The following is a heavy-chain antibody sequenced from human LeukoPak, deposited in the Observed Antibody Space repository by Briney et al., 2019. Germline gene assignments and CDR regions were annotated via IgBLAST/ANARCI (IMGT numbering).Heavy chain of an antibody. Sequence: SETLSLTCTVSGGSISSYYWSWIRQPPGKGLEWIGYIYYSGSTNYNPSLKGRVTISVDTSKNQFSLKLSSVTAADTAVYYCARTIIAAAGKSKRYYYGMDVWGQGTTVTVSS. CDR3: ARTIIAAAGKSKRYYYGMDV. CDR2: IYYSGST. V-gene: IGHV4-59*08. J-gene: IGHJ6*02. D-gene: IGHD6-13*01. CDR1: GGSISSYY.